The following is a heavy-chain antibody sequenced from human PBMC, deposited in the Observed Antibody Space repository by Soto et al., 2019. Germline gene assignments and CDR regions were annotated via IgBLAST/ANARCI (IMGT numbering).Heavy chain of an antibody. CDR2: IYYSGST. J-gene: IGHJ2*01. V-gene: IGHV4-31*03. Sequence: QVPLQESGPGLVKPSQTLSLTCTVSGGSISSAGYYWSWIRQHPGKGLEWLGYIYYSGSTYYNPSLKSRVTISVDTSKNQFSLKLSSVTAADTAVYYCARDPRAFDGGYFFFDRWGRGTLVTVSS. D-gene: IGHD4-17*01. CDR1: GGSISSAGYY. CDR3: ARDPRAFDGGYFFFDR.